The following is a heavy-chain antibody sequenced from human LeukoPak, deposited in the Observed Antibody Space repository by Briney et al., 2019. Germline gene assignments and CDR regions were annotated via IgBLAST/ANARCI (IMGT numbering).Heavy chain of an antibody. D-gene: IGHD6-19*01. Sequence: GGSLRLSCAASGFTVSSNYMSWVRQAPGKGLEWVSVIYSGGSTNYVDSVKGRFTISRDNSKNTLYLQMNSLRAEDTAVYYCATGVNSSGWPSFDYWGRGTLVTVSS. CDR1: GFTVSSNY. V-gene: IGHV3-53*01. CDR3: ATGVNSSGWPSFDY. CDR2: IYSGGST. J-gene: IGHJ4*02.